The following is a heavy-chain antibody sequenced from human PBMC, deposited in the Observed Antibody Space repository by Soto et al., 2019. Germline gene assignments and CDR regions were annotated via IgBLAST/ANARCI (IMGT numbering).Heavy chain of an antibody. D-gene: IGHD6-19*01. CDR3: ARTQYSSGWYGGFDY. CDR1: GGSLYSSNW. J-gene: IGHJ4*02. Sequence: PSETLSLTCDVSGGSLYSSNWWTWIRQPPGKGLEWIGSIYYSGSTYYNPSLKSRVTISVDTSKNQFSLKLSSVTAADTAVYYCARTQYSSGWYGGFDYWGQGTLVTVSS. CDR2: IYYSGST. V-gene: IGHV4-39*01.